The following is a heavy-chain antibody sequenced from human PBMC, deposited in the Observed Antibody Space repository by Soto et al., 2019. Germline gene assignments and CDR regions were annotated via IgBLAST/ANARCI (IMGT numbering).Heavy chain of an antibody. Sequence: SDTLSLTCTVSGGSISSYYWNWFRQSPGKGLEWIASLDYSGTTNYNPSLKSRITTSVDPSKNQFSLKMRSVTAADTAVYYCARDSFPPYSSSSKGFDYWGQGXLVTVSS. CDR2: LDYSGTT. D-gene: IGHD6-6*01. V-gene: IGHV4-59*01. J-gene: IGHJ4*02. CDR3: ARDSFPPYSSSSKGFDY. CDR1: GGSISSYY.